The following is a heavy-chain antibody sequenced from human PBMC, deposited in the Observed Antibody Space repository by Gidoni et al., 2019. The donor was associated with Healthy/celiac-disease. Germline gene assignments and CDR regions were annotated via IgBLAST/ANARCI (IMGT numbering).Heavy chain of an antibody. V-gene: IGHV3-53*01. Sequence: EVQLVEPGGGLIQPGGSLRPSCAAYGFTVSSNYRSWVRQSSGQGLGWVSVIYSGGSTYYADSVKCRFTISRDNSKNTLYLQMNSLRAEDTAVYYCARGLSGSYSFDYWGQGTLVTVSS. CDR2: IYSGGST. J-gene: IGHJ4*02. CDR1: GFTVSSNY. D-gene: IGHD1-26*01. CDR3: ARGLSGSYSFDY.